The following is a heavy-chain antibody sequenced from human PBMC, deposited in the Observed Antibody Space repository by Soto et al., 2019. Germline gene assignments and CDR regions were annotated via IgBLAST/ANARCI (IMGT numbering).Heavy chain of an antibody. CDR1: GGSFSGYY. CDR3: ARAYDSSGQRDY. D-gene: IGHD3-22*01. J-gene: IGHJ4*02. V-gene: IGHV4-34*01. CDR2: INHSGSN. Sequence: PSETLSLTCAAYGGSFSGYYWSWIRQPPGKGLEWIWEINHSGSNNYNPSLKSRVTISVDTSKNQFSLKLSSVTAADTAVYYCARAYDSSGQRDYWGQGTLVTVSS.